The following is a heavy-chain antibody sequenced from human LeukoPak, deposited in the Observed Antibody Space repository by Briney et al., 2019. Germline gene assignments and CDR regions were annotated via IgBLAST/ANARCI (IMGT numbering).Heavy chain of an antibody. J-gene: IGHJ4*02. Sequence: GGSLRLSCAASGFTFSSYAMSWVRQAPGKGLEWVSAISGSGGSTYYADSVKGRFTISRDNAKNSLYLQMNSLRAEDTALYYCARESSYSGSVSYYKRGGQGTLVTVSS. CDR2: ISGSGGST. D-gene: IGHD3-10*01. CDR3: ARESSYSGSVSYYKR. CDR1: GFTFSSYA. V-gene: IGHV3-23*01.